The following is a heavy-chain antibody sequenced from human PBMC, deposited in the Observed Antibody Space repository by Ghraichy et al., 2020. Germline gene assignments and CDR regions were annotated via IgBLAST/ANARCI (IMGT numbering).Heavy chain of an antibody. CDR3: ARTTVVTEESSYFDY. V-gene: IGHV1-46*01. J-gene: IGHJ4*02. CDR1: GATFSTHY. D-gene: IGHD4-23*01. Sequence: ASVKVSCKAGGATFSTHYMRFVLQSPGQGHKRMGIINPSGGSTSYAQKFQGRVTMTRDTSTSTVYMELSSLRSEDTAVYYCARTTVVTEESSYFDYWGQGSLDTVAS. CDR2: INPSGGST.